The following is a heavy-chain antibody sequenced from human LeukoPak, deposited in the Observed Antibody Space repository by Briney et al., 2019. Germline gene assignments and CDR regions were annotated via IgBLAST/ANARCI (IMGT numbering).Heavy chain of an antibody. CDR2: INPNSGGT. J-gene: IGHJ5*02. Sequence: ASVKVSCKASGYTFTSYYMHWVRQAPGQGLEWMGWINPNSGGTNYAQKFQGRVTMTRDTSISTAYMELSRLRSDDTAVYYCARDLSPSVWFGGTLNWFDPWGQGTLVTVSS. CDR3: ARDLSPSVWFGGTLNWFDP. D-gene: IGHD3-10*01. V-gene: IGHV1-2*02. CDR1: GYTFTSYY.